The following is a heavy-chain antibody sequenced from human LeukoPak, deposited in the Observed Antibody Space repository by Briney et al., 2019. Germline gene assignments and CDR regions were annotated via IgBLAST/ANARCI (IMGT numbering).Heavy chain of an antibody. CDR2: IYYSGST. D-gene: IGHD5-24*01. Sequence: SETLSLTCTVSGGSISSGGYYWSWIRQHPGKGLEWIGYIYYSGSTNYNPSLKSRVTMSVDTSKNQFSLKLSSVTAADTAVYYCAREEMATSYYFDYWGQGTLVTVSS. CDR1: GGSISSGGYY. CDR3: AREEMATSYYFDY. J-gene: IGHJ4*02. V-gene: IGHV4-61*08.